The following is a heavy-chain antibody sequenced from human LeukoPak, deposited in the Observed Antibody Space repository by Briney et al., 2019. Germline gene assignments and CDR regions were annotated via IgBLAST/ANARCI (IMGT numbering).Heavy chain of an antibody. V-gene: IGHV4-38-2*02. CDR1: GYSISNDYY. CDR2: IYHSGST. CDR3: ASEGYDSSGYYSYFDY. Sequence: SETLSLTCTVSGYSISNDYYWGWIRQSPGKGLEWIGSIYHSGSTYYNPSLKSRVTISVDTSKNQFSLKLSSVTAADTAVYYCASEGYDSSGYYSYFDYWGQGTLVTVSS. D-gene: IGHD3-22*01. J-gene: IGHJ4*02.